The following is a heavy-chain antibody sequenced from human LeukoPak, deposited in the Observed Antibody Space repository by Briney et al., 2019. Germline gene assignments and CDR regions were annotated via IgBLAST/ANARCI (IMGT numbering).Heavy chain of an antibody. CDR1: GGSISSGGYY. CDR3: ARDPYGGNSFDY. CDR2: IYYGGST. V-gene: IGHV4-31*03. J-gene: IGHJ4*02. D-gene: IGHD4-23*01. Sequence: TLSLTCTVSGGSISSGGYYWSWIRQHPGKGLEWIGYIYYGGSTYYNPSLKSRVTISVDTSKNRFSLKLSSVTAADTAVYYCARDPYGGNSFDYWGQGTLVAVSS.